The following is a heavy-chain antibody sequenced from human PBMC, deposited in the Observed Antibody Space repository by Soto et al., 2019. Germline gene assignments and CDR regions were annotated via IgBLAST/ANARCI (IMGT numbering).Heavy chain of an antibody. CDR3: ARGSDYDFWSDNWFDP. J-gene: IGHJ5*02. CDR1: GYTFTSYY. Sequence: GASVKVSCKASGYTFTSYYMHWVRQAPGQGLEWMGITNPSGGSXXYAQKFQGRVTMTRDTSTSTVYMELSSLRSEDTAVYYCARGSDYDFWSDNWFDPWGQGTLVTVSS. CDR2: TNPSGGSX. D-gene: IGHD3-3*01. V-gene: IGHV1-46*01.